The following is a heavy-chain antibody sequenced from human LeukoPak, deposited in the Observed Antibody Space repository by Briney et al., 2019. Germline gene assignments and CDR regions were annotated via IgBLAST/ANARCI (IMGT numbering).Heavy chain of an antibody. CDR2: IYYSGST. CDR1: GGSISSSSYY. D-gene: IGHD5-18*01. CDR3: ARGYRGYSYGTFDY. J-gene: IGHJ4*02. V-gene: IGHV4-39*07. Sequence: SETLSLTCTVSGGSISSSSYYWGWIRQPPGKGLEWIGSIYYSGSTNYNPSLKSRVTISVDTSKNQFSLKLSSVTAADTAVYYCARGYRGYSYGTFDYWGQGTLVTVSS.